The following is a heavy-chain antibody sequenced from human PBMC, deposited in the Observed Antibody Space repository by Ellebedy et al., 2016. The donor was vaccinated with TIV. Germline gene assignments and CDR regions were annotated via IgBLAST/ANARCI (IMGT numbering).Heavy chain of an antibody. Sequence: GGSLRLSXAASGFTFSSYAMSWVRQAPGKGLEWVSAISGSGGNTYYADSVKGRFLISRDKSKNTLYLHMSGLRVEDTAVYYCAKDRGIVGTKREYYFDSWGQGALVTVSS. CDR2: ISGSGGNT. V-gene: IGHV3-23*01. J-gene: IGHJ4*02. CDR3: AKDRGIVGTKREYYFDS. D-gene: IGHD1-26*01. CDR1: GFTFSSYA.